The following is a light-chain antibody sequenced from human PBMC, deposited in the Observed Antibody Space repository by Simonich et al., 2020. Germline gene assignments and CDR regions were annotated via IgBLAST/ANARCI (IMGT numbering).Light chain of an antibody. V-gene: IGKV4-1*01. J-gene: IGKJ2*01. CDR1: QSVLYSSNNKNC. Sequence: IVMTQSPDSLAVSLGERATINCKSSQSVLYSSNNKNCLAWYQQKPGQPPKLLIYCASTRESGVPDRFSGSGSGTDFTLTISSLQAEDVAVYYCQQYYSTPYTFGQGTKLEIK. CDR2: CAS. CDR3: QQYYSTPYT.